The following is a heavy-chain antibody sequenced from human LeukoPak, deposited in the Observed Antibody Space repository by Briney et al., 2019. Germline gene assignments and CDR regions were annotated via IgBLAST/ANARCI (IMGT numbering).Heavy chain of an antibody. D-gene: IGHD2/OR15-2a*01. CDR3: ARNEGPNKAFDY. Sequence: GGSLRLSCVGSGFTFRSYGMHWIRQAPGKGLEWVALISYDGSITYYADSVKGRFIISRDSSENTVYLQMNSLRADDTAIYYCARNEGPNKAFDYWGQGTLVTVPS. CDR2: ISYDGSIT. V-gene: IGHV3-30*03. J-gene: IGHJ4*02. CDR1: GFTFRSYG.